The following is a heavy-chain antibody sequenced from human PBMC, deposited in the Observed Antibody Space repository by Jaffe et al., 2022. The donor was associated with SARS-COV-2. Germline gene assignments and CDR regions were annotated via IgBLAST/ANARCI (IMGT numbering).Heavy chain of an antibody. J-gene: IGHJ6*02. CDR2: INGGKGNT. CDR1: GYTFTNYA. D-gene: IGHD2-8*02. Sequence: QVQLVQSESEVKKPGASVKVSCKASGYTFTNYAIHWVRQAPGQRPEWMGWINGGKGNTEYSQKFQGRVTMTRDTSASTAYMELSSLRSEDTAVYYCARDRGYQVLYVWGQGTTVTVSS. V-gene: IGHV1-3*01. CDR3: ARDRGYQVLYV.